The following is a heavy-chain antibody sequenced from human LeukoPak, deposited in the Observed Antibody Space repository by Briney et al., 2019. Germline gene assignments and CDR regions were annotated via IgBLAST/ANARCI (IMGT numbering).Heavy chain of an antibody. Sequence: ASETLSLTCTVSVASISSSDSYWRWIRQPPGKGLEWIGSIYRSGSTSYNPYLKSRVTVSEDTSKNHFSLKLSSVTAADTAVYYCARHVQDLGIKVWGQGTTVTVSS. J-gene: IGHJ6*02. V-gene: IGHV4-39*01. CDR3: ARHVQDLGIKV. CDR1: VASISSSDSY. CDR2: IYRSGST.